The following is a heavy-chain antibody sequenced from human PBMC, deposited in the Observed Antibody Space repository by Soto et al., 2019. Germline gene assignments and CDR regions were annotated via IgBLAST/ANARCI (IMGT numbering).Heavy chain of an antibody. CDR1: GFTFSSYA. CDR2: ISGSGGST. D-gene: IGHD1-26*01. J-gene: IGHJ2*01. CDR3: GKNRRVEESGGYYWYFDL. Sequence: GGSLRLSCAASGFTFSSYAMSWVRQAPGKGLEWVSAISGSGGSTYYADSVKGRFTITRDNSKNTLYLQMNSLRAEDTAVYYCGKNRRVEESGGYYWYFDLWGRGTLVTVSS. V-gene: IGHV3-23*01.